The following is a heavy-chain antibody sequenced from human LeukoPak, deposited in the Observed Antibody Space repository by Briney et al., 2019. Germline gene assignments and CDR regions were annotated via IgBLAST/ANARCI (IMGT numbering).Heavy chain of an antibody. CDR2: IYYSGST. CDR1: GGSISSGGYY. V-gene: IGHV4-31*11. J-gene: IGHJ5*02. Sequence: PSETLSLTCAVSGGSISSGGYYWNWIRQHPGKGLEWIGYIYYSGSTYYNPSLKSRVTISVDTSKNQFSLKLSSVTAADTAVYYCAREADYDILGWFDPWGQGTLVTVSS. D-gene: IGHD3-9*01. CDR3: AREADYDILGWFDP.